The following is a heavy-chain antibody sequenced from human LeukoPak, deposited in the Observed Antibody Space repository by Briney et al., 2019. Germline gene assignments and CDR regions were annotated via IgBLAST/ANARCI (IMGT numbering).Heavy chain of an antibody. CDR2: INSDGSST. Sequence: GGFLRLSCAASGFTFSSYWMHWVRQAPGKGLVWVSRINSDGSSTSYADSVKGRFTISRDNAKNTLYLQMNSLRAEDTAVYYCARDRYGDYEYFQHWGQGTLVTVSS. J-gene: IGHJ1*01. V-gene: IGHV3-74*01. CDR3: ARDRYGDYEYFQH. D-gene: IGHD4-17*01. CDR1: GFTFSSYW.